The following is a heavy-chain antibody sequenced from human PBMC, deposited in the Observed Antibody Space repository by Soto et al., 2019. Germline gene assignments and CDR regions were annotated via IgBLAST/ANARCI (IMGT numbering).Heavy chain of an antibody. D-gene: IGHD3-16*01. J-gene: IGHJ4*02. CDR3: FGGNGGPK. CDR2: IKPDGSAT. Sequence: GGSLRLSCATSDFTFRNYWMNWVRQAPGKGLEWVANIKPDGSATNYVDSVKGRFTISRDNVRNSVSLQMNSLGVEDTAVYFCFGGNGGPKWGQGTLVTVSS. CDR1: DFTFRNYW. V-gene: IGHV3-7*03.